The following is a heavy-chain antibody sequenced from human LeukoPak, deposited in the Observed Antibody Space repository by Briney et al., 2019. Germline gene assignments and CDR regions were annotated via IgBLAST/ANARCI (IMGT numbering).Heavy chain of an antibody. CDR2: IYGDDDK. V-gene: IGHV2-5*02. D-gene: IGHD6-13*01. Sequence: SGPTLVKPTQTLTLPCTFSGLSLSTSAVGVGWIRQPPGKSLGWLELIYGDDDKRYSPSLKSRLTITKDTSKNQVVLTMTNMDPVDTATYYCAHRLAAAGTMDYWGQGTLVTVSS. J-gene: IGHJ4*02. CDR1: GLSLSTSAVG. CDR3: AHRLAAAGTMDY.